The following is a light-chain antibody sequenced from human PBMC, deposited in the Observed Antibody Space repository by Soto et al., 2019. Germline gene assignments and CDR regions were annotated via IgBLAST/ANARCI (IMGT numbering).Light chain of an antibody. CDR1: QNIRNW. CDR3: QQYTNTNNPWM. J-gene: IGKJ1*01. CDR2: DAS. V-gene: IGKV1-5*01. Sequence: DIQMTQSPSTLSASVCDSFTITCLSSQNIRNWLAWYQQKPGKAPKLLVYDASTLQSGVASRFSGSGSGTEFTLIISGLQPDDSATYYCQQYTNTNNPWMFGQGTKVDI.